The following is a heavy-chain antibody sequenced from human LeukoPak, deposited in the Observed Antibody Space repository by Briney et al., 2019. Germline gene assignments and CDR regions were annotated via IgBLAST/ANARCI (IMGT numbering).Heavy chain of an antibody. V-gene: IGHV3-23*01. Sequence: PGGSLRLSCAASGFTFSSYAMGWVRQAPGKGLEWVSAISGSGGSTYYADSVKGRFTISRDNAKNSLYLQMNSLRAEDTAVYYCARSIVVVPAAIYRDYYYGMDVWGQGTTVTVSS. CDR1: GFTFSSYA. J-gene: IGHJ6*02. CDR3: ARSIVVVPAAIYRDYYYGMDV. CDR2: ISGSGGST. D-gene: IGHD2-2*01.